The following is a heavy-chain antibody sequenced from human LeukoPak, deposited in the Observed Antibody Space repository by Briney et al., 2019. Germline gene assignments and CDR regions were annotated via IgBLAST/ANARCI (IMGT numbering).Heavy chain of an antibody. D-gene: IGHD3-10*01. J-gene: IGHJ6*04. V-gene: IGHV3-33*01. CDR2: ICYDGSNK. CDR3: ARSTMVRGVTYYYYYGMDV. CDR1: AFTFSSYG. Sequence: GGSLRLSCTASAFTFSSYGMHWVRQAPGKGLEGGAVICYDGSNKYYADSVKGRFTISRDNSKNTLYLQMDSLRAEDTAVYYCARSTMVRGVTYYYYYGMDVWGKGTTVTVS.